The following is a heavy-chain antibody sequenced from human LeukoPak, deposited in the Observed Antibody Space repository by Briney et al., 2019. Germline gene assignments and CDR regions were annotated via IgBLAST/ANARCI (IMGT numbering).Heavy chain of an antibody. J-gene: IGHJ4*02. V-gene: IGHV3-23*01. Sequence: GGSLRLSCAASGFTFSSYAMSWVRQAPGKGLEWVSAISGSGGSTYYADSVKGRFTISRDNSKNTLYLQMNSLRAEDMAVYYCAKDRRYSSGWYYFDYWGQGTLVTVSS. CDR3: AKDRRYSSGWYYFDY. CDR1: GFTFSSYA. CDR2: ISGSGGST. D-gene: IGHD6-19*01.